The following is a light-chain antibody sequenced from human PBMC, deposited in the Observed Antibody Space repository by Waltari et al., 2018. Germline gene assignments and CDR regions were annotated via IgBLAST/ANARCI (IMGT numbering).Light chain of an antibody. CDR3: CSFAGSSTFNWV. V-gene: IGLV2-23*02. CDR1: SRHVGSYNL. J-gene: IGLJ3*02. CDR2: EVN. Sequence: QSALTQPASVSGSPGQSLTTSCTGTSRHVGSYNLVSWYQQHPGKAPKLMIYEVNKRPSGVSNRFSGSKSGNTASLTISGLQAEDEADYYCCSFAGSSTFNWVFGGGTKLTVL.